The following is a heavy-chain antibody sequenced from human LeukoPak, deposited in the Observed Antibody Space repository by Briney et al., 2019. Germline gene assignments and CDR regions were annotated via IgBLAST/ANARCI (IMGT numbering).Heavy chain of an antibody. CDR1: GFTVSSNY. CDR2: IYSGGST. D-gene: IGHD5-12*01. CDR3: AREVAAGYPDYFDY. J-gene: IGHJ4*02. Sequence: GGSLRLSCAASGFTVSSNYMSWVRQAPGKGLEWVSVIYSGGSTYYADSVKGRFTISRDNSKNTLYLQMNSLRAEDTAVYYCAREVAAGYPDYFDYWGQGTLVTVSS. V-gene: IGHV3-53*01.